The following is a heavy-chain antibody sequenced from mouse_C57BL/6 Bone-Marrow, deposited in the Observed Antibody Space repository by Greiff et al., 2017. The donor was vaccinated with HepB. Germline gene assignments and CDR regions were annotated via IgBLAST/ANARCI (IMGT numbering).Heavy chain of an antibody. CDR2: ISNLAYSI. Sequence: EVKLVESGGGLVQPGGSLKLSCAASGFTFSDYGMAWVRQAPRKGPEWVAFISNLAYSIYYADTVTGRFTISRGNAKNTLYLEMSSLRSEDTAMYYCARGDYDSWYFDGWGTGTTVTVSS. V-gene: IGHV5-15*01. CDR1: GFTFSDYG. CDR3: ARGDYDSWYFDG. D-gene: IGHD2-4*01. J-gene: IGHJ1*03.